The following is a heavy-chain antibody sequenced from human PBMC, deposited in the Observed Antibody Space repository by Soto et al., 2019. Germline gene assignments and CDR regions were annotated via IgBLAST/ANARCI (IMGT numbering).Heavy chain of an antibody. D-gene: IGHD1-1*01. CDR1: GYSFTTYY. Sequence: QVQLVQSGAEVKKPGASVKVSCKASGYSFTTYYMHWVRQAPGQGLEWMGMINPSGGSTSYAQKFQGRVTMTRETSTNTVYMELSSLRSEDTAVYYCARNDKSGLDYWGQGTLVTVSS. CDR3: ARNDKSGLDY. CDR2: INPSGGST. V-gene: IGHV1-46*01. J-gene: IGHJ4*02.